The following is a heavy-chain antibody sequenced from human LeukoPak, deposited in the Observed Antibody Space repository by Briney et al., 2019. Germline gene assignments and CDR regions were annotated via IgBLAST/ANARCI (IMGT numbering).Heavy chain of an antibody. D-gene: IGHD6-13*01. V-gene: IGHV4-39*07. CDR1: GGSISSSSYY. Sequence: SETLSLTCTVSGGSISSSSYYWGWIRQPPGKGLEWIGSIYYSGSTYYNPSLKSRVTISVDTSKNQFSLKLSSVTAADTAVYYCARERRYSSSWYGRIAVAFDYWGQGTLVTVSS. J-gene: IGHJ4*02. CDR3: ARERRYSSSWYGRIAVAFDY. CDR2: IYYSGST.